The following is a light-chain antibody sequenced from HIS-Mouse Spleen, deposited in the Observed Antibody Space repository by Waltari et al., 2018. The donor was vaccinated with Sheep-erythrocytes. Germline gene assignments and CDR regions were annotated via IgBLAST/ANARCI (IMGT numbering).Light chain of an antibody. CDR3: CSYAGSYNHV. Sequence: QSALTQPRSVSGSPGQSVTISCTGTSSDVGGYNYVSWYQQHPGKAPTLMIYDVSKRPSGGPDRFSGSKSGNTASLTISGLQAEDEADYYCCSYAGSYNHVFATGTKVTVL. CDR1: SSDVGGYNY. V-gene: IGLV2-11*01. J-gene: IGLJ1*01. CDR2: DVS.